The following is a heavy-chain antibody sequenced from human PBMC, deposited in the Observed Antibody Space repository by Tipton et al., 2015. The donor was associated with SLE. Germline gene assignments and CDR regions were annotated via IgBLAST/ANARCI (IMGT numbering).Heavy chain of an antibody. CDR1: GFTFSSYG. V-gene: IGHV3-30*18. D-gene: IGHD3-9*01. CDR3: AKGEGGGGPRYFDWLDY. CDR2: IWSDGTNK. Sequence: SLRLSCAAFGFTFSSYGMHWVRQAPGKGLEWVAAIWSDGTNKYYVDSVKGRFSISRDNSKNTLYLQMNSLRAEDTAVYYCAKGEGGGGPRYFDWLDYWGQGTLVTVSS. J-gene: IGHJ4*02.